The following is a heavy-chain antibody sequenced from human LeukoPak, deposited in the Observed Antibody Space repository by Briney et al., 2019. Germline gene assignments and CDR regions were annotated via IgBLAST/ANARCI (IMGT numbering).Heavy chain of an antibody. J-gene: IGHJ4*02. D-gene: IGHD2-2*01. CDR1: GYSISSGYY. V-gene: IGHV4-38-2*02. CDR2: IYYSGST. CDR3: ASLFRSTSCYHY. Sequence: SETLSLTCTVSGYSISSGYYWGWIRQPPGKGLEWIGSIYYSGSTYYNPSLKSRVTISVDTSKNQFSLKLSSVTAADTAVYYCASLFRSTSCYHYWGQGTLVTVSS.